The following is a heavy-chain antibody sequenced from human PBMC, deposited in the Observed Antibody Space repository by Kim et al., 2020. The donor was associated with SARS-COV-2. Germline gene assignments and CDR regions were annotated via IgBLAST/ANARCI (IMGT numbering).Heavy chain of an antibody. D-gene: IGHD2-2*01. V-gene: IGHV1-8*01. CDR1: GYTFTNDD. J-gene: IGHJ6*03. CDR2: MNPNSGNT. Sequence: ASVKVSCKASGYTFTNDDINWVRQATGQGLEWVGWMNPNSGNTGYAQRFQGRVTMTRNNTISTAYMQLSSMRSEDTAVYFCARCPSCSSFTCPYFMDVWG. CDR3: ARCPSCSSFTCPYFMDV.